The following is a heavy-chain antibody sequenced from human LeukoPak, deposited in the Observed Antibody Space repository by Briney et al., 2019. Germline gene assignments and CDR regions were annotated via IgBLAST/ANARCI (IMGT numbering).Heavy chain of an antibody. CDR2: MNPNSGNT. J-gene: IGHJ6*03. Sequence: ASVKVSCKASGYTFTGYYMHWVRQAPGQGLEWMGWMNPNSGNTGYAQKFQGRVTMTRNTSISTAYMELSSLRSEDTAVYYCARETQMTTVTTSYYMDVWGKGTTVTISS. V-gene: IGHV1-8*02. D-gene: IGHD4-17*01. CDR1: GYTFTGYY. CDR3: ARETQMTTVTTSYYMDV.